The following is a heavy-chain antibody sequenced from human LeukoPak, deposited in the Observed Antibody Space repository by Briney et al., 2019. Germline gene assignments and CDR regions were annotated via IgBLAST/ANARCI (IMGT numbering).Heavy chain of an antibody. CDR2: IIPIFGTA. CDR3: ARASVDTAMVLTSYYYYYMDV. CDR1: GGTFGSYA. D-gene: IGHD5-18*01. Sequence: GASVKVSCKASGGTFGSYAISWVRQAPGQGLEWMGGIIPIFGTANYAQKFQGRVTITADKSTSTAYMELSSLRSEDTAVYYCARASVDTAMVLTSYYYYYMDVWGKGTTVTVSS. J-gene: IGHJ6*03. V-gene: IGHV1-69*06.